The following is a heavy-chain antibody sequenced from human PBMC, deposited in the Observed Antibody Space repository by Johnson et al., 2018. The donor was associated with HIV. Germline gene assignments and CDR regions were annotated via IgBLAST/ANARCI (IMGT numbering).Heavy chain of an antibody. CDR1: GFTFSSYW. Sequence: VQLVESGGRLVQPGGSLRLSCAASGFTFSSYWMTWVRQAPGKGLEWVANIKQDGSEKYYADSVKGRFTISRDNAKSSLYLQMNSLRAEDTAVYYCARLQSGVADDAFDIWGQGTMVTVSS. CDR3: ARLQSGVADDAFDI. CDR2: IKQDGSEK. V-gene: IGHV3-7*05. J-gene: IGHJ3*02. D-gene: IGHD2-15*01.